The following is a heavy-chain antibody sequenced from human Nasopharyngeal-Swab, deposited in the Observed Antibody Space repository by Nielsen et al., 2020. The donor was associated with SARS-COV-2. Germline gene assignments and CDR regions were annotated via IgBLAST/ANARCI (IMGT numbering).Heavy chain of an antibody. CDR2: IYYSGST. CDR3: ARTQTPRYFGWFSLDF. V-gene: IGHV4-31*03. CDR1: GASISSGDYF. J-gene: IGHJ4*02. D-gene: IGHD3-9*01. Sequence: SETLSLTCTVSGASISSGDYFWSWIRHHPGKGQEWIGYIYYSGSTYYNPSLRSRVTISVDTSKNQFSLKLTSLTAADTAVYYCARTQTPRYFGWFSLDFWGRGTLVTVSS.